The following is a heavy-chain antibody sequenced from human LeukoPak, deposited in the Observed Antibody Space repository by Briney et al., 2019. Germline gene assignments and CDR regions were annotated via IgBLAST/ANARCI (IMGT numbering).Heavy chain of an antibody. J-gene: IGHJ3*02. CDR2: ISSSGEAI. D-gene: IGHD6-19*01. V-gene: IGHV3-11*01. CDR1: GFTFSDCY. Sequence: GGSLRLSCAASGFTFSDCYMTWIRQAPGKGLEWVSYISSSGEAIYHADSVKDRFTISRDNAKKSMYLQMNSLRAEDTAIYCCARLGPYTTGWYDGFDIWGQGTMVTVSS. CDR3: ARLGPYTTGWYDGFDI.